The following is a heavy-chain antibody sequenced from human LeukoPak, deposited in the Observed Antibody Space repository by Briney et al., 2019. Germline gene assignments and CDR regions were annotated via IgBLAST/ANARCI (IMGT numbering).Heavy chain of an antibody. Sequence: PGGSLRLSCAASGFTFSSYAMHWVRQAPGEGLEWVAVISYDGSNKYYADSVKGRFTISRDNSKNTLFLHLTSLRAEDTAMYYCAGAKESYYDKSGYFPLDYWGQGTLVTVSS. CDR3: AGAKESYYDKSGYFPLDY. V-gene: IGHV3-30-3*01. J-gene: IGHJ4*02. CDR1: GFTFSSYA. CDR2: ISYDGSNK. D-gene: IGHD3-22*01.